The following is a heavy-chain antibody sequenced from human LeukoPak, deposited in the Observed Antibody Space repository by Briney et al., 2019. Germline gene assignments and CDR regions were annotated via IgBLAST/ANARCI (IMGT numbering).Heavy chain of an antibody. D-gene: IGHD1-1*01. Sequence: ASVKVSCKASGGTFSSYAISWVRQAPGQGLEWMGWINPNSGGTNYAQKFQGRVTMTRDTSISTAYMELSRLRSDDTAVYYCARELKTGTFYWGQGTLVTVSS. CDR3: ARELKTGTFY. CDR1: GGTFSSYA. CDR2: INPNSGGT. V-gene: IGHV1-2*02. J-gene: IGHJ4*02.